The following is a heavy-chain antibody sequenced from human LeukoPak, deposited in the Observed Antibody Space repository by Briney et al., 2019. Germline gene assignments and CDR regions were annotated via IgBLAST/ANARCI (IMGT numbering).Heavy chain of an antibody. CDR1: GGSVSSGSYY. V-gene: IGHV4-61*01. CDR2: IYYSGST. J-gene: IGHJ4*02. D-gene: IGHD6-13*01. Sequence: SETLSLTCTVSGGSVSSGSYYWSWIRQPPGKGLEWIGYIYYSGSTNYNPSLKSRVTISVDTSKNQFSLKLSSVTAADTAVYYCARDTAAALDYWGQGTLVTVSS. CDR3: ARDTAAALDY.